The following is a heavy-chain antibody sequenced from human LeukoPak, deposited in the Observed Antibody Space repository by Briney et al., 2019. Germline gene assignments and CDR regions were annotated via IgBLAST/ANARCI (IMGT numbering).Heavy chain of an antibody. J-gene: IGHJ3*02. CDR1: GFTFSSYA. CDR3: AKETSRGTSGSLPDI. Sequence: GGSLRLSCAASGFTFSSYAMSWVRQAPGKGLEWVSSISGSDDSTYYADSVKGRFTISRDNSKNTLYLQMNSLRAEDTAVYYCAKETSRGTSGSLPDIWGQGTMVSVSS. CDR2: ISGSDDST. D-gene: IGHD3-10*01. V-gene: IGHV3-23*01.